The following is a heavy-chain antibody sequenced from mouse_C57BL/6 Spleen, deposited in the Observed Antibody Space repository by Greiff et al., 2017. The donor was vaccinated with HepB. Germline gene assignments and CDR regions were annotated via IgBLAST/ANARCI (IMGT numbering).Heavy chain of an antibody. Sequence: QVQLQQPGAELVMPGASVKLSCKASGYTFTSYWMHWVKQRPGQGLEWIGEIDPSDSYTNYNQKFKGKSTLTVDKSSSTAYMQLSSLTSEDSAVYYCARGGDGYDRFAYWGQGTLVTVSA. CDR3: ARGGDGYDRFAY. J-gene: IGHJ3*01. CDR1: GYTFTSYW. CDR2: IDPSDSYT. D-gene: IGHD2-2*01. V-gene: IGHV1-69*01.